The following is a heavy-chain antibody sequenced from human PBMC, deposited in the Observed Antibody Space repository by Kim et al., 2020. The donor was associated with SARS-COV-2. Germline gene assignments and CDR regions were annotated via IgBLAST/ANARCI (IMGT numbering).Heavy chain of an antibody. J-gene: IGHJ3*02. V-gene: IGHV4-34*01. CDR3: ARGQYDILTGYYPLVGFDI. D-gene: IGHD3-9*01. CDR2: INHSGST. CDR1: GWSFSGYY. Sequence: SETLSLTCAVYGWSFSGYYWSWIRQPPGKGLEWIGEINHSGSTNYNPSLKSRVTISVDTSKNQFSLKLSSVTAADTAVYYCARGQYDILTGYYPLVGFDIWGQGKLFTVSS.